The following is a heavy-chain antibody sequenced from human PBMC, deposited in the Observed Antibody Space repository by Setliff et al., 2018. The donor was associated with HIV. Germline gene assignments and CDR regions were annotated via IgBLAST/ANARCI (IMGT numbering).Heavy chain of an antibody. Sequence: SETLSLTCAVSGGSISSSNWWSWVRQPPGKGLEWIGSIYHSGRTYYNTSLESRVTISVDTSKNQFSLKLTSVTAADTAVYYCARDQPQDYDSLTGYYTGRYFDYWGRGTLVTVSS. CDR1: GGSISSSNW. D-gene: IGHD3-9*01. CDR3: ARDQPQDYDSLTGYYTGRYFDY. J-gene: IGHJ4*02. CDR2: IYHSGRT. V-gene: IGHV4-4*02.